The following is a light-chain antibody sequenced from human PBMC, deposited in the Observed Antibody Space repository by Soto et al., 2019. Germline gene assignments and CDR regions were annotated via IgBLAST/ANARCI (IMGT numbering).Light chain of an antibody. Sequence: AIRMTQSPSSFSASSGDRVTITCRASHGLNSYIAWYQQKPGKAPQLLIYGISTLQRGVPSRFSGSGSGTEFTLTINYVRAEDSATYYCQQYFSSPITFGQGTRLEI. CDR1: HGLNSY. V-gene: IGKV1-8*01. J-gene: IGKJ5*01. CDR2: GIS. CDR3: QQYFSSPIT.